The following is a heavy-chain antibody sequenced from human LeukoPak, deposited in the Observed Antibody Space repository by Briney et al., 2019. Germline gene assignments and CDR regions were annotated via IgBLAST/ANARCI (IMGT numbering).Heavy chain of an antibody. V-gene: IGHV4-59*08. CDR2: IYYSGST. D-gene: IGHD3-22*01. J-gene: IGHJ1*01. CDR3: ARHGSDYYDSSGYYYGYFQH. Sequence: PSETLSLTCTVSGGSISGYYWSWIRRPPGKGLEWIGYIYYSGSTNYNPSLKSRVTISVDTSKNQFSLKLSSVTAADTAVYYCARHGSDYYDSSGYYYGYFQHWGQGTLVTVSS. CDR1: GGSISGYY.